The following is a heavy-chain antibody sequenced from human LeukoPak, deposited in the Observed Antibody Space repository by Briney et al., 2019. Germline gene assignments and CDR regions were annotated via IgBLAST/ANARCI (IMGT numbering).Heavy chain of an antibody. CDR1: GGSISSSNW. Sequence: PSETLSLTCAVSGGSISSSNWWSWVRQPPGKGLEWIGEIYLSGSTNYNPSLKSQVTISVDKSKNQFSLKLSSVTAADTAVYYCARDRGIRTIYEYFDLWGRGTLVTVSS. J-gene: IGHJ2*01. CDR2: IYLSGST. D-gene: IGHD3-10*01. V-gene: IGHV4-4*02. CDR3: ARDRGIRTIYEYFDL.